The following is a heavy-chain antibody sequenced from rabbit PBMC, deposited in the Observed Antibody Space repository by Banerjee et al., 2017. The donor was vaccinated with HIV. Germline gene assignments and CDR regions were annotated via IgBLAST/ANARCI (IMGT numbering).Heavy chain of an antibody. V-gene: IGHV1S45*01. CDR2: IDPVFGST. CDR1: GFSFSNKYV. J-gene: IGHJ4*01. Sequence: QEQLEESGGGLVQPEGSLTLTCTASGFSFSNKYVMCWVRQAPGKGLEWIGYIDPVFGSTYYANWVNGRFTISSHNAQNTLYLQLNSLTVADTATYFCLRAYSYDDVGDYGWVHNLWGQGTLVTVS. CDR3: LRAYSYDDVGDYGWVHNL. D-gene: IGHD2-1*01.